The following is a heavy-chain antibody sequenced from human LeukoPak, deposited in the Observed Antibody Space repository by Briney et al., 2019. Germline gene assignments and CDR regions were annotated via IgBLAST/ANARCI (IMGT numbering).Heavy chain of an antibody. D-gene: IGHD6-19*01. J-gene: IGHJ4*02. CDR2: ISYDGSNK. CDR1: GFTLSSYS. V-gene: IGHV3-30*04. CDR3: ARTPGIAVAGFDY. Sequence: PGGSLRLSCAASGFTLSSYSMNWVRQAPGKGLEWVAVISYDGSNKYYADSVKGRFTISRDNSKNTLYLQMNSLRAEDTAVYYCARTPGIAVAGFDYWGQGTLVTVSS.